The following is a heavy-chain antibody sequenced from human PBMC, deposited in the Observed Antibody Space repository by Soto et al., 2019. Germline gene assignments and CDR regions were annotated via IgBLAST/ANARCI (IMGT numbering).Heavy chain of an antibody. CDR3: ARSVFP. V-gene: IGHV4-31*03. CDR2: IYYSGNT. J-gene: IGHJ5*02. Sequence: PSETLSLTCTVSGGSISSGGYCWSWIRQHPGKGLEWIGYIYYSGNTYYNPSLKSRVTISVDTSKNQFSLKLTSVTAADTAVYYCARSVFPWGQGTLVTVSS. CDR1: GGSISSGGYC.